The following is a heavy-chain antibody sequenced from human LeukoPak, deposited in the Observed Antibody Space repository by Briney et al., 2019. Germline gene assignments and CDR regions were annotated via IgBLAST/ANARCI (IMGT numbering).Heavy chain of an antibody. CDR1: GGSIRSYY. J-gene: IGHJ4*02. CDR3: ARGYYDSSGQYYRGIFDY. Sequence: SETLSLTCTVSGGSIRSYYWSWIRQPPGKGLEWIGYIYYSGSTDYNPSLKSRVTISVATSKNQFSLKVSSVTAADTAVYYCARGYYDSSGQYYRGIFDYWGQGTLATVSS. CDR2: IYYSGST. V-gene: IGHV4-59*01. D-gene: IGHD3-22*01.